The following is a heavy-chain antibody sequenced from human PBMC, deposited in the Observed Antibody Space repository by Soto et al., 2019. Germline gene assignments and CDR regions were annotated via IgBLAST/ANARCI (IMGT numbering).Heavy chain of an antibody. V-gene: IGHV1-18*01. J-gene: IGHJ6*03. CDR1: GYTFVNYG. CDR3: ARMTAPPFPMEDVYYYYMDV. CDR2: FSAEKGDR. D-gene: IGHD3-10*01. Sequence: GASVKVSCKASGYTFVNYGISWVRQAPGQGPEWVAGFSAEKGDRNYAQKFQGRVIVTTETSTDTGFLELRSLRPDDTAVYYFARMTAPPFPMEDVYYYYMDVWGKGTTVTVSS.